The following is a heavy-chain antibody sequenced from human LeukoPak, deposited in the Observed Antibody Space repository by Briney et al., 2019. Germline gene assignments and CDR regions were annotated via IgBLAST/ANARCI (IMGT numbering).Heavy chain of an antibody. CDR2: INPSGGST. Sequence: ASVKVSCKASGYTFTSYYMHWVGQARGQGLEWMGIINPSGGSTSYAQKFQGRVTMTTYTSTSTVYMELISLRSEDTAVYYCSRAHQLLYGPPFNWGQGTLVTVSS. D-gene: IGHD2-2*02. CDR1: GYTFTSYY. J-gene: IGHJ4*02. V-gene: IGHV1-46*01. CDR3: SRAHQLLYGPPFN.